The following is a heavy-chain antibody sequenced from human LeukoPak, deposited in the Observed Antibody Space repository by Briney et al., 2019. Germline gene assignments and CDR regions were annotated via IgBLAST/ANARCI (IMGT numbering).Heavy chain of an antibody. D-gene: IGHD1-20*01. CDR3: ARGCGVTGTTSVYCYDMDV. V-gene: IGHV5-10-1*01. CDR2: IDPSDSYN. Sequence: GESLRISCKGSGYSFTSYWISWVRQMPGKGLEWMGRIDPSDSYNNYSPSFQGHVTISGDKYISTAYLHSSSMKNSDTPMHYCARGCGVTGTTSVYCYDMDVWGQGNTVTVSS. J-gene: IGHJ6*02. CDR1: GYSFTSYW.